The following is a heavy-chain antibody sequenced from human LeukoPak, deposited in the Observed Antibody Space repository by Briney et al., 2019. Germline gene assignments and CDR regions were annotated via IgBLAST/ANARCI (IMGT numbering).Heavy chain of an antibody. CDR1: GYTFTSYD. D-gene: IGHD3-22*01. Sequence: ASVKVSCKASGYTFTSYDINWVRQATGQGLEWMGWMNPNSGNTGYAQEFQGRVTMTRNTSISTAYMELSSLRSEDTAVYYCARGQPKTYYYDSSGYSGGYWGQGTLVTVSS. J-gene: IGHJ4*02. V-gene: IGHV1-8*01. CDR2: MNPNSGNT. CDR3: ARGQPKTYYYDSSGYSGGY.